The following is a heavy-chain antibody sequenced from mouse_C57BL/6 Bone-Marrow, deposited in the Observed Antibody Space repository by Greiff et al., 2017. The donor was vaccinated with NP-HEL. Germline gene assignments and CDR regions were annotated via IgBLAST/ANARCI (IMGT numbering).Heavy chain of an antibody. J-gene: IGHJ2*01. V-gene: IGHV5-4*01. CDR1: GFTFSSYA. Sequence: EVKLEESGGGLVKPGGSLKLSCAASGFTFSSYAMSWVRQTPEKRLEWVATISDGGSYTYYPDNVKGRFTISRDNAKNNLYLQMSHLKSEDTAMYYCARDDYGNSEFDYWGQGTTLTVAS. CDR3: ARDDYGNSEFDY. D-gene: IGHD2-1*01. CDR2: ISDGGSYT.